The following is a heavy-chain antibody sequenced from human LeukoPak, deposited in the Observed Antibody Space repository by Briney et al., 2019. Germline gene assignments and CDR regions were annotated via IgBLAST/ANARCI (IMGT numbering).Heavy chain of an antibody. D-gene: IGHD4-17*01. J-gene: IGHJ4*02. CDR3: ARGTTVTKDY. CDR2: INHSGST. V-gene: IGHV4-34*01. Sequence: SETLSLTCAVYGGSFSGYYWSWIRQPPGKGLEWIGEINHSGSTNYNPSLKSRVTISVDTSKNQFSLKLSSVTAADAAVYYCARGTTVTKDYWGQGTLVTVSS. CDR1: GGSFSGYY.